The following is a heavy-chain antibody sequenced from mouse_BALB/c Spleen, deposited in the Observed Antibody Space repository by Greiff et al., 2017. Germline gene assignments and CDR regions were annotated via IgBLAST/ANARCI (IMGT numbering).Heavy chain of an antibody. CDR1: GFTFSSYG. Sequence: DVKLVESGGDLVKPGGSLKLSCAASGFTFSSYGMSWVRQTPDKRLEWVATISSGGSYTYYPDSVKGRFTISRDHAKNTLYLQMSSLKSEDTAMYYCARQGVRLWYFDVWGAGTTVTVSS. CDR3: ARQGVRLWYFDV. J-gene: IGHJ1*01. CDR2: ISSGGSYT. V-gene: IGHV5-6*02. D-gene: IGHD1-2*01.